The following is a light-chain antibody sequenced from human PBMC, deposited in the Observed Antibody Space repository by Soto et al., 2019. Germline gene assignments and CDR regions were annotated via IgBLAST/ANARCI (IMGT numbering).Light chain of an antibody. CDR3: QHYYSAPLT. V-gene: IGKV3D-15*01. J-gene: IGKJ1*01. Sequence: EIFMTQSPATLSLSQWERATLSCRASQSVGKYLVWYQQKPGQAPRLLIYLTSNRAAGIPARFSGSGSGTDFTLTISSLQAEDVAVYYCQHYYSAPLTFGQGTKVDIK. CDR1: QSVGKY. CDR2: LTS.